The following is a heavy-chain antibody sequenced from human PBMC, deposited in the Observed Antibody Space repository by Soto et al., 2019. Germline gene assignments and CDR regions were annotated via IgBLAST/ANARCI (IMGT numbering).Heavy chain of an antibody. CDR1: GFTFSSYW. J-gene: IGHJ2*01. D-gene: IGHD4-17*01. V-gene: IGHV3-7*01. CDR3: ARVLPPAGGDARSWYSDL. Sequence: EVQLVESGGGLVQPGGSLRLSCAASGFTFSSYWMSWVRQAPGKGLEWVANIKQDGSDKYYVDSVKGRFTISRDNAKNSLCLQMNSLRAEVSAVCYCARVLPPAGGDARSWYSDLWGRGTLLSGSS. CDR2: IKQDGSDK.